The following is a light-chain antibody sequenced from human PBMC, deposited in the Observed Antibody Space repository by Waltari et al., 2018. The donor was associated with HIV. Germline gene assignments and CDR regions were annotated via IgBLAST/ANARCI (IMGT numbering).Light chain of an antibody. Sequence: SYELTQPPSVAVSPGQTARITCTGDALPKKYASWDQQTSGQAPVLVSYEDSKRPSGFPERFSGSSSGTTATLTISGAQVEDEADYYCYSTDNSGHHRVFGTGTKLTVL. V-gene: IGLV3-10*01. CDR1: ALPKKY. CDR3: YSTDNSGHHRV. J-gene: IGLJ2*01. CDR2: EDS.